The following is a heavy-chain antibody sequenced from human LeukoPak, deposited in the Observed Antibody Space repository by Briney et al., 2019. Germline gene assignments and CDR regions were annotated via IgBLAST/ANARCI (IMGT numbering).Heavy chain of an antibody. CDR3: ARLRVGATSWYFDY. CDR2: IYYSGSP. Sequence: PSETLSLTCTVSGGSISSYYWSWLRQPPGKGLEWIGYIYYSGSPNYNPSLKSRVTISVHTSKNQFSLKLSSVTAADTAVYYCARLRVGATSWYFDYWGQGTLVTVSS. CDR1: GGSISSYY. V-gene: IGHV4-59*08. J-gene: IGHJ4*02. D-gene: IGHD1-26*01.